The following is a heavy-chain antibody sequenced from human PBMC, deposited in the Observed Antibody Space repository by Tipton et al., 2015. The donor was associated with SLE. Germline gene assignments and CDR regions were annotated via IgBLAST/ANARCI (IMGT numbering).Heavy chain of an antibody. J-gene: IGHJ4*02. CDR1: GGSISSHY. Sequence: TLSLTCTVSGGSISSHYWSWIRQPPGKGLEWIGYIYYSGRTNYNPSLKSRVTISVDTSKNQFSRKLSSVTAADTAVYYCARDQDGSGSYATWGQGTLVTVSS. CDR3: ARDQDGSGSYAT. CDR2: IYYSGRT. D-gene: IGHD3-10*01. V-gene: IGHV4-59*11.